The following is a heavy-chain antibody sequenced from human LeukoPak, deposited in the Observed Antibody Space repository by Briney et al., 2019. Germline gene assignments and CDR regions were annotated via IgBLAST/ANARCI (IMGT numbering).Heavy chain of an antibody. V-gene: IGHV1-69*01. CDR2: IIPIFGTA. D-gene: IGHD3-10*01. CDR3: AREKNGGLWFGPPGWFDP. CDR1: GGTFSSYA. J-gene: IGHJ5*02. Sequence: GASVKVSCKASGGTFSSYAISWVRQAPGQGLEWMGGIIPIFGTANYAQKFQGRVTITADESTSTAYMELSSLRSEDTAVYYCAREKNGGLWFGPPGWFDPWGQGTLVTVSS.